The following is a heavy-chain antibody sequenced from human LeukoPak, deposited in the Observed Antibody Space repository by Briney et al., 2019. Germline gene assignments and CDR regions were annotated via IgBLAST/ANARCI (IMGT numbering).Heavy chain of an antibody. V-gene: IGHV4-34*01. CDR1: GGSFSGYY. D-gene: IGHD2-15*01. CDR2: INHSGST. Sequence: SGTLSLTCAVYGGSFSGYYWSWIRQPPGKGLEWIGEINHSGSTNYNPSLKSRVTISVDTSKNQFSLKLSSMTAADTAVYYCARGYCSGGSCYSSYYYSYMDVWGKGTTVTVSS. J-gene: IGHJ6*03. CDR3: ARGYCSGGSCYSSYYYSYMDV.